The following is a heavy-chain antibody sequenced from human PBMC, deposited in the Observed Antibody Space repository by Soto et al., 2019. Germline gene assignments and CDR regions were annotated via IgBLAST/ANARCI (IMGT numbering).Heavy chain of an antibody. CDR3: AREEGFRITMDRGSWFDP. V-gene: IGHV1-2*02. Sequence: QIQLVQSGAEVKKPGASVKVSCRASGYTFTGYYLHWVRQAPGQGLEWMGWVNPISGDTNDAQKFQDRAIMTRDRAITTVNMGLSRLRSDETAVYYCAREEGFRITMDRGSWFDPWGQGPLVTVSS. CDR2: VNPISGDT. CDR1: GYTFTGYY. J-gene: IGHJ5*02. D-gene: IGHD3-10*01.